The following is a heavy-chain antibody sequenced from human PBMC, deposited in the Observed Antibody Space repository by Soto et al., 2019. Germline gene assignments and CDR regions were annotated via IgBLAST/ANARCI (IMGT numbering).Heavy chain of an antibody. J-gene: IGHJ4*02. V-gene: IGHV1-18*01. CDR1: GYTFTTYG. CDR2: INTYNT. Sequence: QVQLVQSGAEVKKPGASVKVSCKASGYTFTTYGISWVRQAPGQGLEWMGWINTYNTNYAQKRQGRVTMTTDTSTSTVYMELRSLTSDDTAVYFCARDDYGDYGYWGQGTLVTVSS. CDR3: ARDDYGDYGY. D-gene: IGHD4-17*01.